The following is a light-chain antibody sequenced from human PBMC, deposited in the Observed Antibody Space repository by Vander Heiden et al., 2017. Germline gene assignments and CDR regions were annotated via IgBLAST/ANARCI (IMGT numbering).Light chain of an antibody. CDR2: GAS. CDR3: QQYGNSPVR. CDR1: QSVSSSY. J-gene: IGKJ1*01. Sequence: EIVLTQSPGTLSLSPGERATLSCRASQSVSSSYLAWYQQKPGQAPRLLIYGASSGSGTDFTLTISRLEPEDFAVYYCQQYGNSPVRFGQGTKVEIK. V-gene: IGKV3-20*01.